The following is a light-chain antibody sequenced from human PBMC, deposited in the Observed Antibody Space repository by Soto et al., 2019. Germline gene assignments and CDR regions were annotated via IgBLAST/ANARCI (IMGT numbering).Light chain of an antibody. CDR3: QQGYSSRWT. J-gene: IGKJ1*01. Sequence: DIQMTQSPSSLSASVGDRVTITCRASQNIRSYLNWYQQKPGKAPQLLIYATTSLQTGVPSRFRASGSGTAFSLGISDLQPEDSATYYCQQGYSSRWTSGRGTKVE. CDR2: ATT. V-gene: IGKV1-39*01. CDR1: QNIRSY.